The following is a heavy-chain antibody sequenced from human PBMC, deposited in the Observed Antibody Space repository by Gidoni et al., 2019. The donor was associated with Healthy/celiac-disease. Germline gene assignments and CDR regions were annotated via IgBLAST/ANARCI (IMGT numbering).Heavy chain of an antibody. D-gene: IGHD4-17*01. V-gene: IGHV3-73*01. CDR3: TRLNTVTNFDY. CDR2: IRSKANSYAT. CDR1: GFTFSGSA. Sequence: EVQPVESGGRLVQPGGSLKLSCAASGFTFSGSAMHWVRQASGKGLEWVGRIRSKANSYATAYAASVKGRFTISRDDAKNTAYLQMNSLKTEDTAVYYCTRLNTVTNFDYWGQGTLVTVSS. J-gene: IGHJ4*02.